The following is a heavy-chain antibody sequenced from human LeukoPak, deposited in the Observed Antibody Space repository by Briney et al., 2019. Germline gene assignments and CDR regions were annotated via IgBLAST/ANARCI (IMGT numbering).Heavy chain of an antibody. CDR1: GDSVSGNSVA. D-gene: IGHD3-9*01. Sequence: SQTLSLTCAISGDSVSGNSVAWNWIRQSPSRGLEWLGRTYYRSKWYSDYAVSVKSRITINPDTPKNQFSLQLNSVTPEDTAVYYCARSPIFDNWFDPWGQGTLVTVSS. J-gene: IGHJ5*02. V-gene: IGHV6-1*01. CDR2: TYYRSKWYS. CDR3: ARSPIFDNWFDP.